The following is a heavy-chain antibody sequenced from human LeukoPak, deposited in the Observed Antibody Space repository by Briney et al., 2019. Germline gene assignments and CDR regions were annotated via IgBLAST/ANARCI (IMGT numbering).Heavy chain of an antibody. CDR3: VRDWEGFNFDI. V-gene: IGHV4-59*02. J-gene: IGHJ3*02. D-gene: IGHD1-26*01. CDR1: GGSVSSYY. CDR2: VYNSGST. Sequence: SETLSLTCTVSGGSVSSYYWSWLRQPPGEGLEWIAYVYNSGSTNYNPSLKSRVTISVDRSKNQFSLKMNSVTAADTAVYYCVRDWEGFNFDIWGQGTMVTVSS.